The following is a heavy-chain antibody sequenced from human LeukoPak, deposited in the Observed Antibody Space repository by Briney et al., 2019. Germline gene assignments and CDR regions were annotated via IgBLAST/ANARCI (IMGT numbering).Heavy chain of an antibody. CDR2: ISYDGGNR. J-gene: IGHJ4*02. CDR1: GFIFSNYA. V-gene: IGHV3-30-3*01. Sequence: GGSLRLSCAASGFIFSNYAMHWVRQAPGKGLEXXAIISYDGGNRXYAXSXXXRFTISRDNSRNTLFLQMNSLRAEDTAIYYCAPDPNKWLRNYWGQGTLVTVSS. CDR3: APDPNKWLRNY. D-gene: IGHD5-12*01.